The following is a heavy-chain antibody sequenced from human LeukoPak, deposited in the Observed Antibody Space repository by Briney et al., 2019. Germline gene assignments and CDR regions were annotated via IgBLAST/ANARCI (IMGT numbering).Heavy chain of an antibody. Sequence: GGSLRLSCAASGFTVSNNYMRWVRQAPGKGLEWVSLIYSGGATFYADAVKGRFTISRDGSKNTLYLQMNSLRAEDTAVYYCTRDPPAVAANTYGWGQGTLVTVSS. CDR3: TRDPPAVAANTYG. J-gene: IGHJ4*02. CDR2: IYSGGAT. V-gene: IGHV3-66*01. D-gene: IGHD6-6*01. CDR1: GFTVSNNY.